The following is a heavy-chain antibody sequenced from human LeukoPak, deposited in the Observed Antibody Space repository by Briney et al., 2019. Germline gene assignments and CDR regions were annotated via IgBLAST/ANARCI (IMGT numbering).Heavy chain of an antibody. CDR1: GGSMRSASYY. Sequence: PSETPSLTGIGSGGSMRSASYYWDWIRQPPGKGLEWIGTIYYDGSTSHYTPSLKSRVTMFVDTAKNHFSLNLSSVTAADTAVYYCAGQGGGVALDYWGQGMLVTVSS. D-gene: IGHD2-8*01. J-gene: IGHJ4*02. CDR3: AGQGGGVALDY. V-gene: IGHV4-39*01. CDR2: IYYDGST.